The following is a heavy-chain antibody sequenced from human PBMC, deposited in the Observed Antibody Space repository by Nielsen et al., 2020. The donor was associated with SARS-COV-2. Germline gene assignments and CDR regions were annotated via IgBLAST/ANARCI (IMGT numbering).Heavy chain of an antibody. Sequence: GESLKISCAASGFTFSSYAMHWVRQAPGKGLEWVAVISYDGSNKYYVDSVKGRFTISRDNSKNTLYLQINSLRAEDTAVYYCARGNGWGSYFDYWGQRTLVTVSS. D-gene: IGHD7-27*01. CDR1: GFTFSSYA. CDR3: ARGNGWGSYFDY. CDR2: ISYDGSNK. J-gene: IGHJ4*02. V-gene: IGHV3-30-3*01.